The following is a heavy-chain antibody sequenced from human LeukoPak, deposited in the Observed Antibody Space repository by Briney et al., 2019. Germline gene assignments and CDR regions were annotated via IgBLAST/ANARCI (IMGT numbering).Heavy chain of an antibody. CDR1: GFTFSSYG. Sequence: HPGGSLRLSCAASGFTFSSYGMHWVRQAPGKGLEWVAVIWYGGIKKWYADSVKGRFTISRDNSKNTLYLQMNSLRAEDTAVYYCAREGGSVDYVGDCCDYWGQGTLVTVSS. V-gene: IGHV3-33*01. J-gene: IGHJ4*02. CDR3: AREGGSVDYVGDCCDY. CDR2: IWYGGIKK. D-gene: IGHD3-10*01.